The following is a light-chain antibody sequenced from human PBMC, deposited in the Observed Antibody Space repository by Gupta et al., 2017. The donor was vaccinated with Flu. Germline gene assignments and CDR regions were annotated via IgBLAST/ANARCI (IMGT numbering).Light chain of an antibody. CDR3: QQCFGVPLT. Sequence: DIQMTQSPSSLSASVGDRVTITCRASQSVSGYVNWYQQRPGKAPKLLIYGVSNLHSGVPSTFSGSGSGTDFTLTISKLQAEDSATYYCQQCFGVPLTFGGGTKVDIK. J-gene: IGKJ4*01. CDR1: QSVSGY. V-gene: IGKV1-39*01. CDR2: GVS.